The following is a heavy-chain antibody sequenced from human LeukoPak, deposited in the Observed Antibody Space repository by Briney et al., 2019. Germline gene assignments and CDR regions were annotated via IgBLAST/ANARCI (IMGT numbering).Heavy chain of an antibody. J-gene: IGHJ4*02. Sequence: PGGSLRLSCAASGFTFRRYWMSWVRQAPGKGLEWVANIKQDGSEKYYVDSVKGRFTISRDNAKNSVYLQMNSLRAEDTALYYCARGSGSSWYFYFDYWGQGTLVTVSS. CDR1: GFTFRRYW. CDR3: ARGSGSSWYFYFDY. V-gene: IGHV3-7*03. CDR2: IKQDGSEK. D-gene: IGHD6-13*01.